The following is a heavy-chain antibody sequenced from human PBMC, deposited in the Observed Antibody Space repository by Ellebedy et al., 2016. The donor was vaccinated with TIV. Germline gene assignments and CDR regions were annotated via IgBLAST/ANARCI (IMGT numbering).Heavy chain of an antibody. CDR2: ISDSGGST. CDR1: GFTFSSYA. Sequence: GGSLRLSCAASGFTFSSYAMSWVRQAPGKGLEWVAGISDSGGSTHYADSVKGRFTISRDNSKNTLSLQMSSLRAEDTAIYYCARENYDILGAGGMDVWGQGTTVTVSS. CDR3: ARENYDILGAGGMDV. D-gene: IGHD3-9*01. J-gene: IGHJ6*02. V-gene: IGHV3-23*01.